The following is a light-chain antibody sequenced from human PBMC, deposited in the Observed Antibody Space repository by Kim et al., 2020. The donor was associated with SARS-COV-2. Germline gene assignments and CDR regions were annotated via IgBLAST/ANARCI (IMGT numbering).Light chain of an antibody. CDR1: QSISNF. V-gene: IGKV1-39*01. Sequence: ASQVDKFPITCRARQSISNFLNWNQQKSGKGPQLLIFAASSLQSGVPSRFSGSVSGTDFTLTISNLQPEDFATYYCQETYRTPPYRFGQGTKLEI. CDR2: AAS. CDR3: QETYRTPPYR. J-gene: IGKJ2*03.